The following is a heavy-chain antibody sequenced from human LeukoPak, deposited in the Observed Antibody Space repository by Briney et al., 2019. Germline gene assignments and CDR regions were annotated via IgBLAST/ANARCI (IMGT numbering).Heavy chain of an antibody. CDR3: ARDLTVRGVAFDI. D-gene: IGHD3-10*01. V-gene: IGHV4-59*13. CDR2: IYYSGST. J-gene: IGHJ3*02. CDR1: GGSISSYY. Sequence: SETLSLTCSFSGGSISSYYWSWIRPRPGKGLEWIGYIYYSGSTNYNPSLKSRVIISVDTSKNRFSLKLGSVAASDTSVYYCARDLTVRGVAFDIWGQGTMVTVSS.